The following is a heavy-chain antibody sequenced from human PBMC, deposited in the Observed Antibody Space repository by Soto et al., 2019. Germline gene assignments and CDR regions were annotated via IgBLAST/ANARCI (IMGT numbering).Heavy chain of an antibody. V-gene: IGHV3-23*01. CDR2: ISGSGGST. CDR1: GFTFSSFA. D-gene: IGHD4-17*01. CDR3: AAAPGDYSIDY. Sequence: GGSLRLSCAASGFTFSSFAMSWVRQAPGKGLDWVSAISGSGGSTYSADSVKGRFTISRDNSKNTLYLQMNSLRAEDTAVYYCAAAPGDYSIDYWGQGTLVTVSS. J-gene: IGHJ4*02.